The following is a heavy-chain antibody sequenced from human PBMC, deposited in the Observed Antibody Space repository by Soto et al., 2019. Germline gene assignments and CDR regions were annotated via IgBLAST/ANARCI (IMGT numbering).Heavy chain of an antibody. Sequence: QVQLVESGGGVVQPGRSLRLSCAASGFTFSSYGMHWVRQAPGKGLEWVAVIWYDGSNKYYADSVKGRFTISRDNSKNTRYLQMNSLRAEDTAVYYCATSGGSSLLWYFQHWGQGTLVTVSS. CDR3: ATSGGSSLLWYFQH. J-gene: IGHJ1*01. CDR1: GFTFSSYG. D-gene: IGHD1-26*01. V-gene: IGHV3-33*01. CDR2: IWYDGSNK.